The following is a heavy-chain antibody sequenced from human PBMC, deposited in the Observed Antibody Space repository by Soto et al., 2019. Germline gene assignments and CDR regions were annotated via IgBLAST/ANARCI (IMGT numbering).Heavy chain of an antibody. J-gene: IGHJ6*02. D-gene: IGHD2-15*01. V-gene: IGHV3-30*18. CDR3: AKDLDCSGGSCYSVYYYYGMDV. CDR1: GFTFSSYG. Sequence: GGSLRLSCAASGFTFSSYGMHWVRQAPGKGLEWVAVISYDGSNKYYADSVKGRFTISRDNSKNTLYLQMNSLRAEDTAVYYCAKDLDCSGGSCYSVYYYYGMDVWGQGTTVTVAS. CDR2: ISYDGSNK.